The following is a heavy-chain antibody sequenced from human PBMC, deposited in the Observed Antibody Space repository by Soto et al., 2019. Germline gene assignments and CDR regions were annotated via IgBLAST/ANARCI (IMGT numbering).Heavy chain of an antibody. CDR2: IIPIFGTA. V-gene: IGHV1-69*13. D-gene: IGHD3-22*01. J-gene: IGHJ3*02. CDR1: WGTLRRYA. Sequence: GAPVKGSCQGSWGTLRRYAISWGRQAPGQGLEWMGGIIPIFGTANYAQKFQGGVTITADESTSTAYMELSSLRSEDTAVYYCARSRASSGYYAFDIWGQGTMVTVSS. CDR3: ARSRASSGYYAFDI.